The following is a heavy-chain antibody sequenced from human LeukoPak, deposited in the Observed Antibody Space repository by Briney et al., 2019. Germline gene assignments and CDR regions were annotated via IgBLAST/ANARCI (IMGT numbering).Heavy chain of an antibody. CDR3: VKEQGSGSYRTADY. V-gene: IGHV3-30*18. CDR1: GFTFSSCD. D-gene: IGHD3-10*01. CDR2: ITYDGDTT. J-gene: IGHJ4*02. Sequence: GGSLRLSCAASGFTFSSCDMHWVRQAPGKGLEWVAVITYDGDTTYFEDSVKGRFTISRDTSKSTLYLQMNSLGAEDTAVYYCVKEQGSGSYRTADYWGQGTLVTVSS.